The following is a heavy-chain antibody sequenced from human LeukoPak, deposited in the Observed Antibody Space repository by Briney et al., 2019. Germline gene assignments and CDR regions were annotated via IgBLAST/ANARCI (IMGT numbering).Heavy chain of an antibody. CDR3: ARVGTSWGTYNWFDP. D-gene: IGHD2-2*01. Sequence: SETLSLTCTVSGGSISSYYWSWIRQPPGKGLXXXXXIYYSGSTNYNPSLKSRGTISVDTSKNQFSLKLSSVTAADTAVYYCARVGTSWGTYNWFDPWGQGTLVTVSS. CDR2: IYYSGST. J-gene: IGHJ5*02. V-gene: IGHV4-59*01. CDR1: GGSISSYY.